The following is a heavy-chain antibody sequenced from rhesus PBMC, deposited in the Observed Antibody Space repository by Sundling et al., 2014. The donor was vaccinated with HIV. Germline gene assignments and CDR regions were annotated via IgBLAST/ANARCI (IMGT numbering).Heavy chain of an antibody. CDR2: INGNSGST. J-gene: IGHJ4*01. CDR1: GVSISSYW. V-gene: IGHV4-80*01. Sequence: QVLLQESGPGLVKPSETLSLTCSVSGVSISSYWWSWIRLPPGKGLEWIGEINGNSGSTNYNPSLKSRVTISTDTSKNHFSLKLSSLTAADTAVYYCAMPLVIDFDYWGQGVVVTVSS. CDR3: AMPLVIDFDY.